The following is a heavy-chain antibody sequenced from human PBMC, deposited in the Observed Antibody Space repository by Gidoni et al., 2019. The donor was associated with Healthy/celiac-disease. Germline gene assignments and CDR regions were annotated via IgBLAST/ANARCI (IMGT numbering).Heavy chain of an antibody. J-gene: IGHJ4*02. CDR3: AACLTIFGVVPPYFDY. V-gene: IGHV3-23*01. CDR1: GFTFSSYA. Sequence: EVQLLESGGGLVQPGGSLRLSCAASGFTFSSYAMSWVRQAPGKGLEWVSAISGSGGSTYYADSVKGLFTISRDNSKNTLYLQMNSLRAEDTAVYYCAACLTIFGVVPPYFDYWGQGTLVTVSS. CDR2: ISGSGGST. D-gene: IGHD3-3*01.